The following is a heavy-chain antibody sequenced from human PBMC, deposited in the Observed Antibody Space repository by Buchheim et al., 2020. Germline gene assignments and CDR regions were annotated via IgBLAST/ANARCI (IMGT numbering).Heavy chain of an antibody. V-gene: IGHV3-23*01. J-gene: IGHJ4*02. Sequence: EVQLLESGGGLIQPGGSLRLSCAASGFSFSSYAMSWVRQAPGKGLEWVSAISAVGVSTYYADSVKGRFTISRDNSKNSLSLRMNSLRDEDTAVYYCAKPVSYFYDSTGYYPPYFWGQGTL. CDR2: ISAVGVST. D-gene: IGHD3-22*01. CDR1: GFSFSSYA. CDR3: AKPVSYFYDSTGYYPPYF.